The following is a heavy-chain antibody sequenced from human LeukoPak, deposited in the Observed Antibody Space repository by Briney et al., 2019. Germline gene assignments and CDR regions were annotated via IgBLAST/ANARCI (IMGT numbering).Heavy chain of an antibody. CDR2: IRHDGSET. CDR1: GFPFSSYW. D-gene: IGHD3-22*01. Sequence: GGSLRLSCAASGFPFSSYWMSWVRQAPGKGLEWVANIRHDGSETYYVDSLRGRFTISRDNAKNLVYLQMSSLRAEDTAIYYCARDETYDYESNGSLDFWGQGTVVTVSS. J-gene: IGHJ4*02. CDR3: ARDETYDYESNGSLDF. V-gene: IGHV3-7*01.